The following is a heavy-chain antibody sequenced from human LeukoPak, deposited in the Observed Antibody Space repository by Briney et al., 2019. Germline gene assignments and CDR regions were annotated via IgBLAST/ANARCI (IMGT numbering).Heavy chain of an antibody. CDR2: IIPIFGTA. Sequence: SVTVSCKASGGTFSSYAISWVRQAPGQGLEWMGGIIPIFGTANYAQKFQGRVTITADESTSTAYMELSSLRSEDTAVYYCARGYYDSSGYFDYWGQGTLVTVSS. CDR3: ARGYYDSSGYFDY. D-gene: IGHD3-22*01. J-gene: IGHJ4*02. CDR1: GGTFSSYA. V-gene: IGHV1-69*01.